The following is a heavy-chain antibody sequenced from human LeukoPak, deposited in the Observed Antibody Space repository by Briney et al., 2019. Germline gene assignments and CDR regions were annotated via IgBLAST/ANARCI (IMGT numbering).Heavy chain of an antibody. CDR3: ARGSEGAGPEAAGIGSIDY. D-gene: IGHD6-13*01. CDR2: INHSGST. CDR1: GGSFSGYY. Sequence: SETLSLTCAVYGGSFSGYYWSWIRQPPGKGLEWIGEINHSGSTNYNPSLKSRVTISVDTSKNQSSLKLSSVTAADTAVDYCARGSEGAGPEAAGIGSIDYWGQGTLVTVSS. V-gene: IGHV4-34*01. J-gene: IGHJ4*02.